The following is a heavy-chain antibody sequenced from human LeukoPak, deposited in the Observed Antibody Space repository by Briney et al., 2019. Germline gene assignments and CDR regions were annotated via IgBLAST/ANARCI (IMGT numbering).Heavy chain of an antibody. CDR2: ISAYKGNT. D-gene: IGHD3-9*01. J-gene: IGHJ4*02. CDR3: SSVESKLRYFDWLVKDY. Sequence: ASVKVSCTASGSTFTSYGISWVRQAPGQGLEWMGWISAYKGNTNYAQKLQGRVTMTTDTSTSTAYMELRSLRSDDAAVYYCSSVESKLRYFDWLVKDYWGQRILVAVS. V-gene: IGHV1-18*04. CDR1: GSTFTSYG.